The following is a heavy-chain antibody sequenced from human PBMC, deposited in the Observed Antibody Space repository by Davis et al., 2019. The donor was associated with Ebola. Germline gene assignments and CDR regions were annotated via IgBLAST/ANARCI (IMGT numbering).Heavy chain of an antibody. J-gene: IGHJ4*02. CDR3: TADFWVGGKNFDY. CDR2: IKSKTDGGPT. Sequence: GGSLKLSFPPSGFTFSNAWMTWVRQPPGKGLEWVGRIKSKTDGGPTDYAAPVKGRFTISRDDSKSTLYLQMNSLKTEDTAVYYCTADFWVGGKNFDYWGQGTLVTVSS. D-gene: IGHD1-26*01. CDR1: GFTFSNAW. V-gene: IGHV3-15*01.